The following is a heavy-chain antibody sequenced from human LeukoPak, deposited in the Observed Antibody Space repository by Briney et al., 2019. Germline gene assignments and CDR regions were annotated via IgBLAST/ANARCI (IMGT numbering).Heavy chain of an antibody. D-gene: IGHD5-12*01. V-gene: IGHV3-7*03. CDR1: GFTFSSYW. CDR2: IKQDGSEK. CDR3: ARVDTPRLPWLRAYYFDY. Sequence: GGSLRLSCAASGFTFSSYWMSWVRQDPGKGLEWVANIKQDGSEKYYVDSVKGRFTISRDNAKNSLYLQMNSLRAEDTAVYYCARVDTPRLPWLRAYYFDYWGQGTLVTVSS. J-gene: IGHJ4*02.